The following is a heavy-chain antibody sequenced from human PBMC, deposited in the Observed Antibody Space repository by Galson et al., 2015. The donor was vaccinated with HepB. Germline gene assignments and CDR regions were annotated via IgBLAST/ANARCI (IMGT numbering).Heavy chain of an antibody. CDR1: GGSVSSGTYY. CDR2: IYDSGFT. Sequence: TLSLTCSVSGGSVSSGTYYWSWIRQPPGKGLEWIGYIYDSGFTTYNPSLKSRVTIPVDTSNNQFSLKLTSVTAADTAMYYCARDGNFGYGRFDYWGQGTLVTVSS. J-gene: IGHJ4*02. V-gene: IGHV4-61*01. CDR3: ARDGNFGYGRFDY. D-gene: IGHD5-18*01.